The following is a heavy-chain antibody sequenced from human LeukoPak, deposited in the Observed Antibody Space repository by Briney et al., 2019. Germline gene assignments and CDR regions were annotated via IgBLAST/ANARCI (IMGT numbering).Heavy chain of an antibody. J-gene: IGHJ4*02. CDR3: AKDLYRSSWSDGPGDY. Sequence: GGSLRLSCAASGFTFSSYGMSWVRQAPGKGLEWVSAISGSGGSTYYADSVKGRFTISRDNSKNTLYLQMNSLRAEDTAVYYCAKDLYRSSWSDGPGDYWGQGTLVTVSS. CDR2: ISGSGGST. D-gene: IGHD6-13*01. CDR1: GFTFSSYG. V-gene: IGHV3-23*01.